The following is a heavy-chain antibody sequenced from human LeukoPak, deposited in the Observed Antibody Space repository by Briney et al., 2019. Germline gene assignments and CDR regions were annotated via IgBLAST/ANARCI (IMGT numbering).Heavy chain of an antibody. CDR3: ARAVSSGFGELPYFDY. J-gene: IGHJ4*02. D-gene: IGHD3-10*01. CDR1: GGSISSYY. V-gene: IGHV4-59*12. CDR2: IYYSGST. Sequence: SSETLSLTCTVSGGSISSYYWSWIRQPPGKGLEWIGYIYYSGSTNYNPSLKSRVTISVDRSKNQFSLKLSSVTAADTAVYYCARAVSSGFGELPYFDYWGQGTLVTVSS.